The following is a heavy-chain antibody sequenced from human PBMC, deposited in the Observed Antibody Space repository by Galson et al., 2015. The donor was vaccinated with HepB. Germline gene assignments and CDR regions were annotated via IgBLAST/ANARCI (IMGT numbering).Heavy chain of an antibody. J-gene: IGHJ5*02. V-gene: IGHV4-39*01. CDR1: GGSISGSTYY. CDR2: IYYSGSI. CDR3: ARRGGIGNCFDP. Sequence: SETLSLTCTVSGGSISGSTYYWAWIRQPPGKGLEWIGSIYYSGSIYYNPSLKSRVTISRDTSKNQFSLKLSSVTAADAAVYYCARRGGIGNCFDPWGQGTLVTVSS. D-gene: IGHD3-10*01.